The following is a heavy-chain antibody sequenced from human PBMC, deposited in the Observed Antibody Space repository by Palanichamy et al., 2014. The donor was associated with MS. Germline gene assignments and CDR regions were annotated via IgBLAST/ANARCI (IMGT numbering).Heavy chain of an antibody. CDR2: INNFGDTT. D-gene: IGHD1-26*01. J-gene: IGHJ4*02. CDR3: AKEGMGGPRQGN. V-gene: IGHV3-23*01. Sequence: EVHVLESGGGLVQPGGPVRLSCTGSGFTFSDYAMTWVRQAPGKGLKWVSTINNFGDTTHYTDSVKGRFTISRDNSKNTLYLQMNSLRAEDTAVYYCAKEGMGGPRQGNWGRGTLVTVSS. CDR1: GFTFSDYA.